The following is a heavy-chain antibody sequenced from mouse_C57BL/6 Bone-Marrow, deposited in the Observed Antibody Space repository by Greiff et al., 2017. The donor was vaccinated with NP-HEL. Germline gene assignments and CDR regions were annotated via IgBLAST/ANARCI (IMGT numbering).Heavy chain of an antibody. CDR3: ARRVWFLREYFDV. V-gene: IGHV5-6*01. D-gene: IGHD2-3*01. CDR1: GFTFSSYG. CDR2: ISSGGSYT. Sequence: EVQRVESGGDLVKPGGSLKLSCAASGFTFSSYGMSWVRQTPDKRLEWVATISSGGSYTYYPDSVKGRFTISRDNAKNTLYLQMSSLTSEDTAMYYCARRVWFLREYFDVWGTGTTVTVSS. J-gene: IGHJ1*03.